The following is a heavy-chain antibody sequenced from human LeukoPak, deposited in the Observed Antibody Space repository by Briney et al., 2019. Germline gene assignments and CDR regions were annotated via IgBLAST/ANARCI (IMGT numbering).Heavy chain of an antibody. CDR2: IYYSGST. V-gene: IGHV4-59*01. J-gene: IGHJ4*02. D-gene: IGHD3-9*01. Sequence: SETLSLTCTVSGGSISSYYWSWIRQPPGKGLEWIGYIYYSGSTNYNPSLKSRVTISVDTSKNQFPLKLSSVTAADTAVYYCARIILTGYSYYFDYWGQGTLVTVSS. CDR1: GGSISSYY. CDR3: ARIILTGYSYYFDY.